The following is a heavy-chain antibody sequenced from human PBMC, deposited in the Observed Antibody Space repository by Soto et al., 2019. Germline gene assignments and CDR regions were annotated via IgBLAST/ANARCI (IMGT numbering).Heavy chain of an antibody. CDR1: GGSVSNSNYY. CDR2: VYYRGRS. D-gene: IGHD2-8*01. CDR3: VSQRTSVLTQAYFDY. J-gene: IGHJ4*02. V-gene: IGHV4-39*01. Sequence: SETLSLTCTVSGGSVSNSNYYWGWIRQSPGKGLEWIGSVYYRGRSYSKSSVKSRVTISVDTSKNQFSLNLNSVTASDTAVYYCVSQRTSVLTQAYFDYWGPGALVTISS.